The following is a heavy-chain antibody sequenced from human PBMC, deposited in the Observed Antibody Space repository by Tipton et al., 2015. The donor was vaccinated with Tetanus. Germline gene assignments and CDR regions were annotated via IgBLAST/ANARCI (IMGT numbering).Heavy chain of an antibody. CDR1: GGSVRSGDYD. D-gene: IGHD4-11*01. J-gene: IGHJ4*02. V-gene: IGHV4-61*08. Sequence: TLSLTCTVSGGSVRSGDYDWNWIRQPPGKGLEWIGYVHYSGRTNKSPSLKSRVTLSIDKSKNQFSLSLTSVTAADTAVYYCARLASYSNHLDAWGQGALVTVSS. CDR2: VHYSGRT. CDR3: ARLASYSNHLDA.